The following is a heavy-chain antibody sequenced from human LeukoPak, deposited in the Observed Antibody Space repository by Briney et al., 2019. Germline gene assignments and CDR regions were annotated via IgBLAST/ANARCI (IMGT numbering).Heavy chain of an antibody. D-gene: IGHD5-12*01. J-gene: IGHJ4*02. CDR1: GFTFSSYS. V-gene: IGHV3-21*04. CDR2: ISSSSSYI. CDR3: AKEDARVATITSLDY. Sequence: GGSLRLSCAASGFTFSSYSMNWVRQAPGKGLEWVSSISSSSSYIYYADSVKGRFTISRDNAKNSLYLQMNSLRAEDTAVYYCAKEDARVATITSLDYWGRGTLVTVSS.